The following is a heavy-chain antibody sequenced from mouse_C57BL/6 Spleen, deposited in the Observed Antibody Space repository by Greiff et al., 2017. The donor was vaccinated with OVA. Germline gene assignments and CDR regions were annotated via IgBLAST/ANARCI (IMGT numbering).Heavy chain of an antibody. CDR2: IRSKSNNYAT. Sequence: EVMLGEAGGVMVQPKGSLKLSCAASGFSFNTYAMNWARQAPGKGLEWVARIRSKSNNYATYYADSVKDRFTISRDDSESMLYLQMNNLKTEDTAMYYCVRHSLKGGYYFDDWGQGTTLTVSS. J-gene: IGHJ2*01. V-gene: IGHV10-1*01. CDR1: GFSFNTYA. D-gene: IGHD1-3*01. CDR3: VRHSLKGGYYFDD.